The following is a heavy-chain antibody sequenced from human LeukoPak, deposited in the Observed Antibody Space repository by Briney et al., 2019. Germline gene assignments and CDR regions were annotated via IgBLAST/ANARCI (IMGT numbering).Heavy chain of an antibody. CDR3: AREWDSSSFDPRASGAS. D-gene: IGHD3-22*01. Sequence: SETLSLTCSVSDGSISSSTYSWAWIRQAPGRGLEWIGHLYNRGYTFYNPSLKSRVTISIDTSKNQFSLTLSSVPAADTAVYYCAREWDSSSFDPRASGASWGQGPLVIVSS. CDR1: DGSISSSTYS. CDR2: LYNRGYT. J-gene: IGHJ5*02. V-gene: IGHV4-39*07.